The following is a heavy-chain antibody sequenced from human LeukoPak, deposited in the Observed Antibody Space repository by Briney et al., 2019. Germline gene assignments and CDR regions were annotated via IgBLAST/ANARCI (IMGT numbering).Heavy chain of an antibody. D-gene: IGHD6-6*01. CDR1: GFTFSSYA. Sequence: GGSLRLSCAASGFTFSSYAMSWVRQAPGKGLEWVSAISGSGGSTYYADSVKGRFTISRDNSKNTLYLQMNSLRAEDTAVHYCAKQKYSSSSVGYWGQGTLVTVSS. J-gene: IGHJ4*02. V-gene: IGHV3-23*01. CDR2: ISGSGGST. CDR3: AKQKYSSSSVGY.